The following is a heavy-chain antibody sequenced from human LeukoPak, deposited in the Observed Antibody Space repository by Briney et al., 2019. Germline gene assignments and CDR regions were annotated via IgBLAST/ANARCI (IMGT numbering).Heavy chain of an antibody. D-gene: IGHD5-18*01. CDR3: ARIANVDMAMVNFDY. CDR1: GGSIGTSDYY. Sequence: PSETLSLTCTVSGGSIGTSDYYWAWLRQPPGKGLEWIGTIYYSGSTFYNPSLKTRVTIFLYAPTNQFSLKLRSVTAVDTAVYYCARIANVDMAMVNFDYWGQGALVTVSS. J-gene: IGHJ4*02. V-gene: IGHV4-39*01. CDR2: IYYSGST.